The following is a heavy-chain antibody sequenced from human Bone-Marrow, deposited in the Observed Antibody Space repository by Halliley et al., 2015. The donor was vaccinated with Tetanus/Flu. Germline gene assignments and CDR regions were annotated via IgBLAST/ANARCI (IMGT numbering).Heavy chain of an antibody. V-gene: IGHV3-30*03. Sequence: LDWVALMSYDGSNIYYADSVQGRFIVSRDNSINPLYLQMNSLRIEDTAVYYCARDLEVGGGMDVWGHGTTVVVSS. J-gene: IGHJ6*02. CDR3: ARDLEVGGGMDV. CDR2: MSYDGSNI. D-gene: IGHD3-16*01.